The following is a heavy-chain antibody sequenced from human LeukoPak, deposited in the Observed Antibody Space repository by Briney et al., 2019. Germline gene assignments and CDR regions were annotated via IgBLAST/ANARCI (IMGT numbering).Heavy chain of an antibody. CDR2: ISSSSSYI. D-gene: IGHD6-19*01. CDR3: AREGYSSGWSRAFDY. J-gene: IGHJ4*02. V-gene: IGHV3-21*01. Sequence: GGSLRLSCAASGFTFSSYSMNWVRQAPGKGLEWVSSISSSSSYIYYADSVKGRFTTSRDNAKNSLYLQMNSLRAEDTAVYYCAREGYSSGWSRAFDYWGQGTLVTVFS. CDR1: GFTFSSYS.